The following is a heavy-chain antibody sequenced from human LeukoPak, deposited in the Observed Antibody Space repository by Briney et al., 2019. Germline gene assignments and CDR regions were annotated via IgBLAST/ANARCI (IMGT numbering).Heavy chain of an antibody. J-gene: IGHJ4*02. Sequence: SQTLSLSCAISGDSGSSNSAAWNWIRQSPSRGLEWLGRTYYRSKWYNDYAVSVKSRITINPDTSKNQFSLQLNSVNPEDTAVYYCARAAVAGTYYFDYWGQGTLVTVSS. V-gene: IGHV6-1*01. D-gene: IGHD6-19*01. CDR3: ARAAVAGTYYFDY. CDR1: GDSGSSNSAA. CDR2: TYYRSKWYN.